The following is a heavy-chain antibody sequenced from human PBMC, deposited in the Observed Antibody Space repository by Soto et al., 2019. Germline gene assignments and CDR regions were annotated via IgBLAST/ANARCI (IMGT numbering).Heavy chain of an antibody. J-gene: IGHJ6*03. CDR2: IKQDGSEK. D-gene: IGHD3-10*01. CDR1: GFTFSSYW. CDR3: ARDRLYGSGSYSLRPYYYMDV. V-gene: IGHV3-7*01. Sequence: PGGSLRLSCAASGFTFSSYWMSWVRQAPGKGLEWVANIKQDGSEKYYVDSVKGRFTISRDNAKNSLYLQMNSLRAEDTAVYYCARDRLYGSGSYSLRPYYYMDVWGKGTTVTVSS.